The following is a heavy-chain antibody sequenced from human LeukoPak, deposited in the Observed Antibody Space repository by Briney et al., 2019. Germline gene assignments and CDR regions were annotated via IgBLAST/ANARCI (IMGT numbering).Heavy chain of an antibody. CDR1: GGTFSSYA. Sequence: SVKVCCKASGGTFSSYAISWVRQAPGQGLEWMGGIIPIFGTANYAQKFQGRVTITADESTSTAYMELSSLRSEDTAVYYCASSGGWYNWFDPRGQGTLVTVSS. D-gene: IGHD6-19*01. V-gene: IGHV1-69*13. J-gene: IGHJ5*02. CDR2: IIPIFGTA. CDR3: ASSGGWYNWFDP.